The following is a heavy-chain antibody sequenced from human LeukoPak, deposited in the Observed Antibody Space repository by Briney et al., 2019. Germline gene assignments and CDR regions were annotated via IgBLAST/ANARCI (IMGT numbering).Heavy chain of an antibody. V-gene: IGHV3-33*01. CDR1: GFTFSSYG. D-gene: IGHD3-10*01. J-gene: IGHJ4*02. Sequence: GGSLRLSCAASGFTFSSYGMHWVRQAPGKGLEWVAVIWYDGSNKYYADSVKGRFTISRDNSKNTLYLQMNSLRAEDTAVYYCARAFSGSALDDYWGQGTLVTVSS. CDR3: ARAFSGSALDDY. CDR2: IWYDGSNK.